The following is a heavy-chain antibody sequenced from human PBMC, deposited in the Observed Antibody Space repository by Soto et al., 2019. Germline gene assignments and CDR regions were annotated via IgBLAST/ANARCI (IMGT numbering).Heavy chain of an antibody. CDR1: GYTFTVYY. CDR2: INPNSGGT. Sequence: ASVKVSCKASGYTFTVYYMHWVRQAPGQGLEWMGWINPNSGGTNYAQKFQGWVTMTRDTSISTAYMELSRLRSDDTAVYYCARGPFSIVVVPAALGPRTDYFDYWGQGTLVTVSS. J-gene: IGHJ4*02. D-gene: IGHD2-2*01. CDR3: ARGPFSIVVVPAALGPRTDYFDY. V-gene: IGHV1-2*04.